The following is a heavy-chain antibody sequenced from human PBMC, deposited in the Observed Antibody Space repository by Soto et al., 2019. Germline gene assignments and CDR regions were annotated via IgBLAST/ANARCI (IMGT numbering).Heavy chain of an antibody. CDR1: GFTFSTYT. Sequence: EVQVVESGGDLVKPGGSLRLSCASSGFTFSTYTMNWVRQAPGKGLEWVSSINGRGNYIYYAESVKGRFTISRDNAKNSLYLQMDRLRAEDTTLYYCVREYCKVGTNSAFDYWGLGALVTVSS. V-gene: IGHV3-21*01. CDR3: VREYCKVGTNSAFDY. J-gene: IGHJ4*02. D-gene: IGHD1-26*01. CDR2: INGRGNYI.